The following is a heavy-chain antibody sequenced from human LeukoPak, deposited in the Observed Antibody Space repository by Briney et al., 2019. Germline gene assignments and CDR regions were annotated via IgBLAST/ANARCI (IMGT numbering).Heavy chain of an antibody. Sequence: SETLSPTCTVSGGSISSYYWSWIRQPPGKGLEWIGYIYYSGSTNYNPSLKSRVTISVDTSKNQFPLKLSSVTAADTAVYYCARGPTYYYDSSGYYYPLDYWGQGTLVTVSS. CDR3: ARGPTYYYDSSGYYYPLDY. J-gene: IGHJ4*02. CDR1: GGSISSYY. V-gene: IGHV4-59*01. D-gene: IGHD3-22*01. CDR2: IYYSGST.